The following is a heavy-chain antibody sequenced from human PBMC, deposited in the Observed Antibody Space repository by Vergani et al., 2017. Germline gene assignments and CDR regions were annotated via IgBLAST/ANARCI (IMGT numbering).Heavy chain of an antibody. D-gene: IGHD6-13*01. CDR2: IYYSGST. CDR1: GGSISSYY. Sequence: QVQLQESGPGLVKPSETLSLTCTVSGGSISSYYWSWIRQPPGKGLEWIGYIYYSGSTNYNPSLKSRVTISVDTSKNQFSLKLSSVTAADTAVYYCARAIAARRGRYYYGMDVWGEGP. CDR3: ARAIAARRGRYYYGMDV. V-gene: IGHV4-59*01. J-gene: IGHJ6*02.